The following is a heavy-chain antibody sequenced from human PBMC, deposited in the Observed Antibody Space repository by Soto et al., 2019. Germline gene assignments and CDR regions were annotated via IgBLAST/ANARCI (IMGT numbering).Heavy chain of an antibody. Sequence: GASVKVSCKASGGTFSSYAISWVRQAPGQGLEWMGGIIPIFGTANYAQKFQGRVTITADESTSTAYMELSSLRSEDTAVYYCARAIMSPQHCTNGVCYLSWFDPWGQGTLVTVSS. V-gene: IGHV1-69*13. J-gene: IGHJ5*02. CDR2: IIPIFGTA. CDR3: ARAIMSPQHCTNGVCYLSWFDP. D-gene: IGHD2-8*01. CDR1: GGTFSSYA.